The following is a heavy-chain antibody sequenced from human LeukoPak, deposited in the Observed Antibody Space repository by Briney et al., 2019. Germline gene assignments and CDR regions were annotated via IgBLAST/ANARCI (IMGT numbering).Heavy chain of an antibody. J-gene: IGHJ4*02. CDR3: ARSATRFSNGWYGQVDFDS. V-gene: IGHV3-48*01. D-gene: IGHD6-19*01. Sequence: GGSLRLSCATSGFSFSTYGMNWVRQAPGKGLEWISYIGRSSSATYYADSVKGRFTISRENVNNSLYLDMDSLRVDDTAVYYCARSATRFSNGWYGQVDFDSWGQGSPVIVSS. CDR1: GFSFSTYG. CDR2: IGRSSSAT.